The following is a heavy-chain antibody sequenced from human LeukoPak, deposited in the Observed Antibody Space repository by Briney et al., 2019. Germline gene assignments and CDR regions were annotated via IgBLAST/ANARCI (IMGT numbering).Heavy chain of an antibody. V-gene: IGHV3-7*01. D-gene: IGHD4-23*01. CDR1: GFTFSTYW. J-gene: IGHJ4*02. CDR3: ARDPRWLDY. Sequence: GGSLRLSCAASGFTFSTYWMSWVSRAPGKGLEWVANITPDGSERYYVGSVKGRFTISRDNAKTSLDLQMNSLRAEDTAVYYCARDPRWLDYWGQGTLVNVSS. CDR2: ITPDGSER.